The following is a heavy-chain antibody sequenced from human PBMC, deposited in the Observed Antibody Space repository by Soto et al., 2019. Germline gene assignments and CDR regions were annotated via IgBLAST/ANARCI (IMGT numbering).Heavy chain of an antibody. Sequence: QVQLVQSGAEVKKPGASVKVSCKASGYTFTSYDINWVRQATGQGLEWMGSMNPNSGNTGYAQKFQGRVTMTRNTSISTAYMELSSLRSEDTAVYYCARGYDSSGHYNHPHDYWGQGTLFTVSS. CDR2: MNPNSGNT. J-gene: IGHJ4*02. CDR3: ARGYDSSGHYNHPHDY. CDR1: GYTFTSYD. D-gene: IGHD3-22*01. V-gene: IGHV1-8*01.